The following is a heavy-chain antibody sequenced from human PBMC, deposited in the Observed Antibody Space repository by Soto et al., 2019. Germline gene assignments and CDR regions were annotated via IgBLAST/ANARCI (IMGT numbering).Heavy chain of an antibody. CDR1: GYTFTGYY. V-gene: IGHV1-24*01. J-gene: IGHJ6*03. CDR3: AIGLVATSRDYYYYYMDV. CDR2: FDPEDGET. Sequence: ASVKVSCKASGYTFTGYYMHWVRQAPGKGLEWMGGFDPEDGETIYAQKFQGRVTMTEDTSTDTAYMELSSLRSEDTAVYYCAIGLVATSRDYYYYYMDVWGKGTTVTVSS. D-gene: IGHD5-12*01.